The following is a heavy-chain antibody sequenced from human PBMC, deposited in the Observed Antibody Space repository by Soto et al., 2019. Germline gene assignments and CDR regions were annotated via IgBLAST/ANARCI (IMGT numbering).Heavy chain of an antibody. Sequence: QVQLVQSGAEVKKPGASVKVSCKASGYTFTSYGISWVRQAPGQGLEWMGWISAYNGNTNYAQKLQGRVTMTTDTSTSTAHMELRSLRSDDTAVYYCARVNHIVVVVAAHDNWFDPWGQGTLVTVSS. CDR1: GYTFTSYG. CDR3: ARVNHIVVVVAAHDNWFDP. V-gene: IGHV1-18*01. CDR2: ISAYNGNT. J-gene: IGHJ5*02. D-gene: IGHD2-15*01.